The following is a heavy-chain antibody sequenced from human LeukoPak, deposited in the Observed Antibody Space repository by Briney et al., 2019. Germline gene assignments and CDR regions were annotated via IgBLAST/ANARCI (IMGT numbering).Heavy chain of an antibody. D-gene: IGHD3-22*01. CDR2: ISWNSGSI. Sequence: QAGGSLRLSCAASGFTFDDYAMPWVRQAPGKGLEWVSGISWNSGSIGYADSVKGRFTISRDNAKNSLYLQMNSLRAEDTALYYCAKASTGYYYDSSGYYGVFDYWGQGTLVTVSS. CDR1: GFTFDDYA. V-gene: IGHV3-9*01. J-gene: IGHJ4*02. CDR3: AKASTGYYYDSSGYYGVFDY.